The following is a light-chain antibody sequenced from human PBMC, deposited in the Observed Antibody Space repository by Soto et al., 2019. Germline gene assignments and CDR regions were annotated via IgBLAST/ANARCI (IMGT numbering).Light chain of an antibody. V-gene: IGLV2-23*01. CDR3: CSYAGGTSVV. Sequence: QSALTQPASVSGSPGQSITISCTGTTSDVGRYNLVSWYQQYPGKAPRLMIYEDIERPSGVSNRFSGSKSGNTASLTISGLQTDDEADYYCCSYAGGTSVVFGGGTQLTVL. CDR2: EDI. CDR1: TSDVGRYNL. J-gene: IGLJ2*01.